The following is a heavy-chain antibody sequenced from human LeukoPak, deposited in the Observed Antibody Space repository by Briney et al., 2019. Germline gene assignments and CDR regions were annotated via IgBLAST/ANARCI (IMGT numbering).Heavy chain of an antibody. Sequence: SETLSLTCTVSGGSISSGGHYWSWIRQHPGKGLEWIGYIYYSGSTYYNPSLKSRVTISVDTSKNQFSLKLSSVTAADTAVYYCAREPPYYYGSGIWGQGTMVTVSS. V-gene: IGHV4-31*03. CDR1: GGSISSGGHY. CDR2: IYYSGST. J-gene: IGHJ3*02. CDR3: AREPPYYYGSGI. D-gene: IGHD3-10*01.